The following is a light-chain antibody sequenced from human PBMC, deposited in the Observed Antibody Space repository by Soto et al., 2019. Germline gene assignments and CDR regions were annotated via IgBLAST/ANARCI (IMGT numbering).Light chain of an antibody. CDR2: EGS. V-gene: IGLV2-23*01. CDR3: CSYAGSSTYV. J-gene: IGLJ1*01. CDR1: SSDVGSYNL. Sequence: QSALTQPASVSGSPGQSITISCTGTSSDVGSYNLVSWHQQHPGKAPKLMIYEGSKRPSGVSNRFSGSKSGNTASLTISGLQAEDEADYYGCSYAGSSTYVFGTGTKLTVL.